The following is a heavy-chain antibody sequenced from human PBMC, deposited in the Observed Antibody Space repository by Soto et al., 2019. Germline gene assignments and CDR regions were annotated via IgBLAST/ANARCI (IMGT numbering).Heavy chain of an antibody. CDR1: GFTFSSYA. D-gene: IGHD2-15*01. J-gene: IGHJ3*02. CDR3: ARADSGYCSGGSCYSGSGDAFDI. V-gene: IGHV3-30*04. Sequence: GGSPRLSCAASGFTFSSYAMHWVRQAPGKGLEWVAVISYDGSNKYYADSVKGRFTISRDNSKNTLYLQMNSLRAEDTAVYYCARADSGYCSGGSCYSGSGDAFDIWGQGTMVTVSS. CDR2: ISYDGSNK.